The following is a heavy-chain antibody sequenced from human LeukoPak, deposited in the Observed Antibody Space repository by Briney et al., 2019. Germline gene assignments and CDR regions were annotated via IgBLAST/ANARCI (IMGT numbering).Heavy chain of an antibody. D-gene: IGHD1-26*01. CDR1: GFSFSSYW. CDR3: ARDRSGNYHLDY. CDR2: INQDGSQK. Sequence: PGGSLRLSCAASGFSFSSYWMNWVRPAPGKGQEWVANINQDGSQKYYVDSVKGRFTISRDNAKNSLYLQMNSLRDEDTAVYYCARDRSGNYHLDYWGQGTLVTVSS. V-gene: IGHV3-7*01. J-gene: IGHJ4*02.